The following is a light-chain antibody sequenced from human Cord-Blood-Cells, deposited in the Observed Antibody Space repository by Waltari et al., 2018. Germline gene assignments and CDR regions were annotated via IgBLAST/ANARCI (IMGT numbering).Light chain of an antibody. CDR3: QKYNSAPPNT. Sequence: DIQMTQSPSSLSASVGDRVTINCRASQGIRNYLAWYQQKPGKVPKLLIYAASTLQSGVPSRFSGSGSGTDFTLTISSLQPEDVATYYCQKYNSAPPNTFGQGTKLEIK. V-gene: IGKV1-27*01. CDR1: QGIRNY. CDR2: AAS. J-gene: IGKJ2*01.